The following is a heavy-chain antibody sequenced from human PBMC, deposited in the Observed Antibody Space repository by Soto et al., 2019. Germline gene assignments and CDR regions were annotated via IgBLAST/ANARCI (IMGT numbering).Heavy chain of an antibody. CDR3: AKGVYCSSTSCYSNWFDP. CDR1: GFTFSSYG. J-gene: IGHJ5*02. Sequence: GGSLRLSCAASGFTFSSYGMHWVRQAPGKGLEWVAVISYDGSNKYYADSVKGRFTISRDSSKNTLYLQMNSLRAEDTAVYYCAKGVYCSSTSCYSNWFDPWGQGTLVTVSS. CDR2: ISYDGSNK. D-gene: IGHD2-2*01. V-gene: IGHV3-30*18.